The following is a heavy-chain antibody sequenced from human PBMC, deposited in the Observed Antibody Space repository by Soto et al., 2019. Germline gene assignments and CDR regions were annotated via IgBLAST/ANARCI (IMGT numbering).Heavy chain of an antibody. J-gene: IGHJ6*02. D-gene: IGHD6-6*01. Sequence: QVQLVQSGAEVKKPGASVKVSCKASGYTFTSYAMHWVRQAPGQRLEWMGWINAGNGNTKYSQKFQGRVTITRDTSASTAYMELSSLRSEDTAVYYCARDGEQLDYYYYYGMDVWGQGTTVTFSS. CDR3: ARDGEQLDYYYYYGMDV. V-gene: IGHV1-3*01. CDR2: INAGNGNT. CDR1: GYTFTSYA.